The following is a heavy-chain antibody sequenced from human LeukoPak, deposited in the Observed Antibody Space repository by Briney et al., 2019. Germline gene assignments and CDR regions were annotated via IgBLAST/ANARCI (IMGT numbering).Heavy chain of an antibody. CDR1: GGSISSGGYY. J-gene: IGHJ4*02. CDR3: ARHRFDGSGSYSAEVYFFDY. V-gene: IGHV4-30-2*01. CDR2: IYHSGST. Sequence: SQTLSLTCTVSGGSISSGGYYWSWIRQPPGKGLEWIGFIYHSGSTYYNPSLKSRVTISVDTSKNQFSLKLSSVTAADTAVYYCARHRFDGSGSYSAEVYFFDYWGQGTLVTVSS. D-gene: IGHD3-10*01.